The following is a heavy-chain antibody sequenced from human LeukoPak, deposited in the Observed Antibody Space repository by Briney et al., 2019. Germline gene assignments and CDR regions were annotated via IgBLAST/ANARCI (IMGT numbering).Heavy chain of an antibody. CDR1: GYTLTSYG. V-gene: IGHV1-18*01. Sequence: ASVKVSCKASGYTLTSYGISWVRQAPGQGLEWMGWISAYNGNTNYAQKFQGRVTMTEDTSTDTAYMELSSLRSEDTAVYYCATDPRGEDYWGQGTLVTVSS. D-gene: IGHD3-16*01. CDR3: ATDPRGEDY. J-gene: IGHJ4*02. CDR2: ISAYNGNT.